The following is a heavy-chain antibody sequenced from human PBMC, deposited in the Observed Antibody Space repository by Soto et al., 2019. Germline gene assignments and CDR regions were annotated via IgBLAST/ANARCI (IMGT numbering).Heavy chain of an antibody. CDR2: IIPIFGTA. CDR3: GGSGGEDAHYEYYGMDV. Sequence: SVKVSCKASGGTFSSYAISWVRQAPGQGLEWMGGIIPIFGTANYAQKFQGRVTITADESTSTAYMELSSLRSEDTAVYYCGGSGGEDAHYEYYGMDVWGQGTTVTVSS. CDR1: GGTFSSYA. D-gene: IGHD2-21*01. V-gene: IGHV1-69*13. J-gene: IGHJ6*02.